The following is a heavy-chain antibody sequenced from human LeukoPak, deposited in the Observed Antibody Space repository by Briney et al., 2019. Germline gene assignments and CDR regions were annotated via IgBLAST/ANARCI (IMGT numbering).Heavy chain of an antibody. CDR3: VRDRRDILTGYYNWLYYFDY. Sequence: ASVKVSCKASGYTFTGYYMHWVRQAPGQGLEWMGWINPNSGGTNYAQKFQGRVTMTRDTSISTAYMELSRLRSDDTAVYYCVRDRRDILTGYYNWLYYFDYWGQGTLVTVSS. J-gene: IGHJ4*02. V-gene: IGHV1-2*02. D-gene: IGHD3-9*01. CDR2: INPNSGGT. CDR1: GYTFTGYY.